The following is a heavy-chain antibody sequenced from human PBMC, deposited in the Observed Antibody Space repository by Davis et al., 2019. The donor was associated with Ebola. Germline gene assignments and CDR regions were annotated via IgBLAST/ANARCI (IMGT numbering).Heavy chain of an antibody. CDR3: TTDPVVTIFGSGDAFDI. CDR1: GFTFSSYA. Sequence: GESLKISCAASGFTFSSYAMSWVRQAPGKGLEWVGRIKSKTDGGTTDYAAPVKGRFTISRDDSKNTLYLQMNSLKTEDTAVYYCTTDPVVTIFGSGDAFDIWGQGTMVTVSS. V-gene: IGHV3-15*01. J-gene: IGHJ3*02. D-gene: IGHD3-3*01. CDR2: IKSKTDGGTT.